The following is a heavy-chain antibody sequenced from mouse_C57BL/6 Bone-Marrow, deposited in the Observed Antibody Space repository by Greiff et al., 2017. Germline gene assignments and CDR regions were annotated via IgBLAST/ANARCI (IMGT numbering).Heavy chain of an antibody. V-gene: IGHV1-72*01. Sequence: QVQLQQPGAELVKPGASVKLSCKASGYTFTSYWMHWVKQRPGRGLEWIGRIDPNSGGTKYNEKFKSKATLTVDKPSSPAYMQLSSLTSEDSAVYYCARDYYGSSYWFAYWGQGTLVTVSA. J-gene: IGHJ3*01. CDR3: ARDYYGSSYWFAY. CDR2: IDPNSGGT. D-gene: IGHD1-1*01. CDR1: GYTFTSYW.